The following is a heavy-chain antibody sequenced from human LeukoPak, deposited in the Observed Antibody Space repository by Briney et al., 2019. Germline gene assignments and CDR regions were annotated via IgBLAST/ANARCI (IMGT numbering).Heavy chain of an antibody. D-gene: IGHD3-3*01. V-gene: IGHV4-61*02. CDR1: GGSINSGSYY. J-gene: IGHJ4*02. CDR3: AREIPAASTTLYYDFWSGYYRFDY. CDR2: IYTSGST. Sequence: PSQTLSLTCTVSGGSINSGSYYWSWIRQPAGKGLEWIGRIYTSGSTNYNPSLKSRVTISVDTSKNQFSLKLSSVTAADTAVYYCAREIPAASTTLYYDFWSGYYRFDYWGQGTLVTVSS.